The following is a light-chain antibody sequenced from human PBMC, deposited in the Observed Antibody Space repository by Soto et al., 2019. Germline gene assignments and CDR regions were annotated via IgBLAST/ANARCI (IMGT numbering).Light chain of an antibody. CDR2: WAS. Sequence: DIVMTQSPDSLAVSLGERATISCKSSQTVLHSPNNKNHLAWYQQKPGQPPKLLIYWASTRESGVPDRFSGSGSGTDFTLTITSLQAEDVAVSPATFGHGTKVEIK. V-gene: IGKV4-1*01. J-gene: IGKJ1*01. CDR3: T. CDR1: QTVLHSPNNKNH.